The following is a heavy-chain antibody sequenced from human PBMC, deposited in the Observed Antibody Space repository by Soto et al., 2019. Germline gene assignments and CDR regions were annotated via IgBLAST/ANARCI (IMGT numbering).Heavy chain of an antibody. V-gene: IGHV4-61*01. CDR3: ARESTTMFRGVISRSSPYYYSGMAV. CDR2: IYYSGST. Sequence: SETLSLTCTVSGGSVSSGSYYWSWIRQPPGKGLEWIGYIYYSGSTNYNPSLKSRVTISVDTSKNQFSLKLSSVTAGDPAVYYGARESTTMFRGVISRSSPYYYSGMAVWGQGTTVTVSS. CDR1: GGSVSSGSYY. J-gene: IGHJ6*02. D-gene: IGHD3-10*01.